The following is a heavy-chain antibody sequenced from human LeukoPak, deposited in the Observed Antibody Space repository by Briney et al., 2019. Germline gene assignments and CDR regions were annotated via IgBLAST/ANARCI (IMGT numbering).Heavy chain of an antibody. CDR3: ASERGGNSFYGMDV. Sequence: NPSETLSLTCAVYGGSFSGYYWSWIRQPPGKGLEWIGEINHSGSTNYNPSLKSRVTISVDTSKNQFSLKLSSVTAADTAVYYCASERGGNSFYGMDVWGQGTTVTVSS. CDR1: GGSFSGYY. D-gene: IGHD2-15*01. J-gene: IGHJ6*02. CDR2: INHSGST. V-gene: IGHV4-34*01.